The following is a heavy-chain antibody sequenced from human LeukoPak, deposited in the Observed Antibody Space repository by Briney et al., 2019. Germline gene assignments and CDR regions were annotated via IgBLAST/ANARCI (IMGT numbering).Heavy chain of an antibody. CDR2: IKQDGSEK. CDR3: AKERSRGYSGYNAFDI. D-gene: IGHD5-12*01. J-gene: IGHJ3*02. V-gene: IGHV3-7*01. CDR1: GFTFSSYW. Sequence: PGGSLRLSCAASGFTFSSYWMSWVRQAPGKGLEWVANIKQDGSEKYYVDSVKGRFTISRDNAKNSLYLQMNSLRAEDTAVYYCAKERSRGYSGYNAFDIWGQGTMVTVSS.